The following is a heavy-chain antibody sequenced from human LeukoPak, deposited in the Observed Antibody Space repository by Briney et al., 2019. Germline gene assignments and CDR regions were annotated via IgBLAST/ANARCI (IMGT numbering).Heavy chain of an antibody. CDR2: INAGNGNT. Sequence: GASVKVSCKASGYTFTSYAMHWVRQAPGQRLEWMGWINAGNGNTKYSQEFQGRVTITRDTSASTAYMELSSLRSEDMAVYYCAREGHYYDSSGYYYCFDYWGQGTLVTVSS. CDR3: AREGHYYDSSGYYYCFDY. J-gene: IGHJ4*02. D-gene: IGHD3-22*01. CDR1: GYTFTSYA. V-gene: IGHV1-3*03.